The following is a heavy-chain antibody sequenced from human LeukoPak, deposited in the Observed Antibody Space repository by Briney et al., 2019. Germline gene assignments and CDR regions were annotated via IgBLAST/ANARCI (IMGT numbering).Heavy chain of an antibody. CDR3: ATNLKDSTSPGWWRPRNF. V-gene: IGHV3-23*01. CDR1: GFSFSNYA. D-gene: IGHD6-19*01. J-gene: IGHJ4*02. Sequence: PGGALRLSCAASGFSFSNYAMTWVRQAPGKGLEWVSYISVSGTTTYYVDSVKGRITISRDNSKNTLYLQINSLRADNTAVYHCATNLKDSTSPGWWRPRNFWGQGTLVTVSS. CDR2: ISVSGTTT.